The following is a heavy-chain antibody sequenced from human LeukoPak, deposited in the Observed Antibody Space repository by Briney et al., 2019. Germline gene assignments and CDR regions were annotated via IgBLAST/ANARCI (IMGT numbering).Heavy chain of an antibody. J-gene: IGHJ4*02. D-gene: IGHD3-16*01. Sequence: ESLKISCKGSGHSFTNYWIGWVRQMPGKGLKWMGIIYPGDSDTRYSPSFQGQVTISADMSISTAYLQWSSLKASDTAMYYCARRHITLYYFDSWGQGTLVTVSS. CDR2: IYPGDSDT. CDR3: ARRHITLYYFDS. V-gene: IGHV5-51*01. CDR1: GHSFTNYW.